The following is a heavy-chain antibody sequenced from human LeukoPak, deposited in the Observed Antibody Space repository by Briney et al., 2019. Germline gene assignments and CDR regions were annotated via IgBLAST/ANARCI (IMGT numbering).Heavy chain of an antibody. D-gene: IGHD6-13*01. V-gene: IGHV3-30*01. CDR1: GFTFSSYA. CDR2: ISYDGSNK. CDR3: ARDQKQHEVEYFQH. Sequence: GGSLRLSCAASGFTFSSYAMHWVRQAPGKGLEWVAVISYDGSNKYYADSVKGRFTISRDNSKNTLYLQMNSLRAEDTAVYYCARDQKQHEVEYFQHWGQGTLVTVSS. J-gene: IGHJ1*01.